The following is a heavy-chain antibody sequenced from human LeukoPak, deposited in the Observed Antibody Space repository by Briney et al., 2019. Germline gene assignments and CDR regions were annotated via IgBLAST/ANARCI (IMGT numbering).Heavy chain of an antibody. Sequence: SETLSLTCAVYGGSLSGYYWSWIRQSPGKGLEWIGEINHTGSTNYNPSLKSRVTISVDTSKNQFSLKLSSLTAADTAVYYCAMSITMIIVIIKRPPTIDYWGQGTLVTVSS. CDR2: INHTGST. D-gene: IGHD3-22*01. CDR3: AMSITMIIVIIKRPPTIDY. V-gene: IGHV4-34*01. CDR1: GGSLSGYY. J-gene: IGHJ4*02.